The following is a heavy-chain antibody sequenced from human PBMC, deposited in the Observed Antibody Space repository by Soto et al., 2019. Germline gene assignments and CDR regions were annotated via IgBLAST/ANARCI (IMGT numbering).Heavy chain of an antibody. J-gene: IGHJ4*02. CDR1: GFTFSSYW. CDR3: ARGLGYSYGYPSYFDY. V-gene: IGHV3-7*03. D-gene: IGHD5-18*01. Sequence: EVQLVESGGGLVQPGGSLRLSCAASGFTFSSYWMSWVRQAPGKGLEWVANIKQDGSEKYYVDSVKGRFTISRDNAKNSLYLQMNSLRAEDTAVYYCARGLGYSYGYPSYFDYWGQGTLVAVSS. CDR2: IKQDGSEK.